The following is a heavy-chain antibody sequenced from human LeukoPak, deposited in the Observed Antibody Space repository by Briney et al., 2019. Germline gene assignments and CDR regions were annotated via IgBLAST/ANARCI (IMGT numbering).Heavy chain of an antibody. CDR3: ARDRVTDWNPSNWFDP. CDR1: GYTFTGYY. CDR2: INPSSGGT. J-gene: IGHJ5*02. D-gene: IGHD1-1*01. Sequence: ASVKVSCKASGYTFTGYYMHWVRQAPGQGLEWMGWINPSSGGTNYAQKFQGRVTMTRDTSISTAYMELSRLRSDDTAVYYCARDRVTDWNPSNWFDPWGQGTLVTVSS. V-gene: IGHV1-2*02.